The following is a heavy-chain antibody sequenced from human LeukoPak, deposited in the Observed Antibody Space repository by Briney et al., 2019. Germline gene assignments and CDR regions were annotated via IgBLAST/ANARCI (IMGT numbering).Heavy chain of an antibody. Sequence: GGSLRLSCAASGFTFSSYSMNWVRQAPGRGLEWVSSISSSSSYIYYADSVKGRFTISRDNAKNSLYLQMNSLRAEDTAVYYCARVGAAAGGTYFDYWGQGTLVTVSS. V-gene: IGHV3-21*01. D-gene: IGHD6-13*01. CDR1: GFTFSSYS. CDR2: ISSSSSYI. J-gene: IGHJ4*02. CDR3: ARVGAAAGGTYFDY.